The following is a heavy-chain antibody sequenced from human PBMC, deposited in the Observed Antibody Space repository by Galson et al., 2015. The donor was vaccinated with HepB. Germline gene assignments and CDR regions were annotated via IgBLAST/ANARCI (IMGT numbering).Heavy chain of an antibody. J-gene: IGHJ6*02. D-gene: IGHD2/OR15-2a*01. CDR1: GFNFNSYS. CDR2: ISGTSGTI. Sequence: SLRLSCAASGFNFNSYSMNWVRQAPGKGPEWLSYISGTSGTIYNADSVTGRFTTSRDNAKNLLYLQMNSLRDEDTAVYYCVRDGKYFNGMDAWGQGTTVTVSS. V-gene: IGHV3-48*02. CDR3: VRDGKYFNGMDA.